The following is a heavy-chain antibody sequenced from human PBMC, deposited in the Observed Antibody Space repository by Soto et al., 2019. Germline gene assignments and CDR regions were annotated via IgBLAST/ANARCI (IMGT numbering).Heavy chain of an antibody. V-gene: IGHV2-5*02. CDR1: GFSLSSTRMA. CDR3: AHIVVAGLVNYFCY. D-gene: IGHD6-19*01. Sequence: QITLKESGPTLVKPTQTLTLTCTFSGFSLSSTRMAVGWIRQPPGKALEWLALIYWDDDKRYSPFLKSRLTIXXXTXXNQVVLTMSNLDAVETARYYCAHIVVAGLVNYFCYCCQGTLVTVSS. J-gene: IGHJ4*02. CDR2: IYWDDDK.